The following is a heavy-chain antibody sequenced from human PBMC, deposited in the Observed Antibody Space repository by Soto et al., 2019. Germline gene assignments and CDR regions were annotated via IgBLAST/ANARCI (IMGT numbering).Heavy chain of an antibody. CDR1: GFTFSSYG. V-gene: IGHV3-33*01. Sequence: QVQLVESGGGVVQPGRSLRLSCAASGFTFSSYGMHWVRQAPGKGLEWVAVIWYDGSNKYYADSVKGRFTISRDNSKNTLYLQMNSLRAEDTAVHYCARDGGYDAYYFDYWGQGTLVTVSS. J-gene: IGHJ4*02. CDR2: IWYDGSNK. CDR3: ARDGGYDAYYFDY. D-gene: IGHD3-16*01.